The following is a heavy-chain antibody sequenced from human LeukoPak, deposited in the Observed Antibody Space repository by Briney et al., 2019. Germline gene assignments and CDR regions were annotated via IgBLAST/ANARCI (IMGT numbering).Heavy chain of an antibody. CDR1: GGSISSSSYY. CDR2: IYYSGST. CDR3: ARTVMTTVTNNWFDP. Sequence: SETLSLTCTVSGGSISSSSYYWDWIRQPPGKGLEWIGSIYYSGSTYYNPSLKSRVTISVDTSKNQFSLKLSSVTAADTAVYYRARTVMTTVTNNWFDPWGQGTLVTVSS. V-gene: IGHV4-39*07. D-gene: IGHD4-11*01. J-gene: IGHJ5*02.